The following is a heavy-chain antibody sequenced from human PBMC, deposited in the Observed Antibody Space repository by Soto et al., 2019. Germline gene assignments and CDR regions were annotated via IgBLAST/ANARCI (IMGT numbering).Heavy chain of an antibody. CDR3: ATGRIVVVGSRAYYGMDV. CDR1: GGTLSNSA. J-gene: IGHJ6*02. D-gene: IGHD3-22*01. V-gene: IGHV1-69*19. CDR2: IIPVFGIV. Sequence: QLQLAQSGADVKKAGSSVKVSCKASGGTLSNSAFSWVRQAPGQGLEWMGGIIPVFGIVNYAQKFQDRVTITADASTSTAYMELRSLRSEDTAVYFCATGRIVVVGSRAYYGMDVWGQGTTVTV.